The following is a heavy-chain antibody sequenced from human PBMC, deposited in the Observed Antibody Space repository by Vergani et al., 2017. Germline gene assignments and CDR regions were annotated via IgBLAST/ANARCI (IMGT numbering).Heavy chain of an antibody. CDR1: GFTFSSYG. CDR3: ARVLVGATGGRYFDY. CDR2: IWNDGSNK. D-gene: IGHD1-26*01. Sequence: QVQLVESGGGVVQPGRSLRLSCAASGFTFSSYGMHWVRQAPGKGLEWVAVIWNDGSNKYYADSVKGRFTISRDNSKNTLYLQMNSLRAEDTAVYYCARVLVGATGGRYFDYWGQGTPVTVSS. V-gene: IGHV3-33*01. J-gene: IGHJ4*02.